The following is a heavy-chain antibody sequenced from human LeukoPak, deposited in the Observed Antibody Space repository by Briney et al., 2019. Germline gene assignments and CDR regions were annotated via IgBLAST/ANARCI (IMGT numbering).Heavy chain of an antibody. D-gene: IGHD3-22*01. J-gene: IGHJ3*02. CDR2: IYTSGST. V-gene: IGHV4-61*02. CDR1: GGSISSGCYY. Sequence: SETLSLTWTVAGGSISSGCYYWSWIRQPAVKGLEWIGRIYTSGSTNYNPSLKSRGTISVDRSKNQLSLKLSSVTAADTAVYYCASGYYYDSSDDAFDIWRQGTMVTVSS. CDR3: ASGYYYDSSDDAFDI.